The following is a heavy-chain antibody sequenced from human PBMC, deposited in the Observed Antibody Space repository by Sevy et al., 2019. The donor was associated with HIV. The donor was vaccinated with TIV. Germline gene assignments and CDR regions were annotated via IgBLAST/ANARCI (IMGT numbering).Heavy chain of an antibody. CDR3: ANALVVTATPYYFHY. V-gene: IGHV3-23*01. J-gene: IGHJ4*02. CDR1: GFTFSSYA. CDR2: ISGSGGAT. D-gene: IGHD2-21*02. Sequence: GGSLRLSCAASGFTFSSYAMSWVHQAPGKGLEWVSAISGSGGATFYADSVKGRFTISRDNSKNTLFLQMNSLRAEDTAVYYCANALVVTATPYYFHYWGQETLVTVSS.